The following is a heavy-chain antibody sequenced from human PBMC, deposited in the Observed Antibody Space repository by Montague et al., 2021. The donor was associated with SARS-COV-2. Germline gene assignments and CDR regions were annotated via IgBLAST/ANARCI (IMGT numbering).Heavy chain of an antibody. V-gene: IGHV4-39*01. CDR1: GGSISSSSYY. Sequence: SETLSLTCTVSGGSISSSSYYWGWIRQPPGKGLEWIGSIDYSGXTXYXXXXKXRVTISVNTSKNQFSLKLRSVTAADTAVYYCARPVSYYDILSSSTNWFDPWGQGTLVTVSS. J-gene: IGHJ5*02. CDR2: IDYSGXT. CDR3: ARPVSYYDILSSSTNWFDP. D-gene: IGHD3-9*01.